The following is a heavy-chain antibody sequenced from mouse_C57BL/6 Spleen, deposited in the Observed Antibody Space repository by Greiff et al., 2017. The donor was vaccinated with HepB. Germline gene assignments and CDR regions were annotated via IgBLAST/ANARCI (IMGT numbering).Heavy chain of an antibody. CDR2: ISSGGSYT. V-gene: IGHV5-6*02. CDR3: ARRDYDAAC. CDR1: GFTFSSYG. J-gene: IGHJ3*01. Sequence: EVKLMESGGDLVKPGGSLKLSCAASGFTFSSYGMSWVRQTPDKRLEWVATISSGGSYTYYPDSVKGRFTISRDNAKNTLYLQMSSLKSEDTAMYYCARRDYDAACWGQGTLVTVSA. D-gene: IGHD2-4*01.